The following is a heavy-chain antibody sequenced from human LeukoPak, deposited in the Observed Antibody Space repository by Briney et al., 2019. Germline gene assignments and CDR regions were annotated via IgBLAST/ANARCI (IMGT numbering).Heavy chain of an antibody. D-gene: IGHD2-2*02. CDR2: INPSGGST. V-gene: IGHV1-46*04. CDR3: ARDQTDCSTTSCYKFHYGLDV. J-gene: IGHJ6*02. Sequence: EASVKVSCKASGYTFTSYYMHWVRQAPGQGLEWMGMINPSGGSTSYAQKLQGRVTMTRDTSTSTVYMELSSLRSEDTAVYYCARDQTDCSTTSCYKFHYGLDVWGQGTTVTVSS. CDR1: GYTFTSYY.